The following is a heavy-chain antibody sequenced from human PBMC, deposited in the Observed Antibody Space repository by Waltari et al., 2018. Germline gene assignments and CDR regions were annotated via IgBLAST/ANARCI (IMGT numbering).Heavy chain of an antibody. CDR3: ARGPIVARVFYNWFDP. J-gene: IGHJ5*02. CDR2: IIPILGIA. CDR1: GGTFSSYA. V-gene: IGHV1-69*04. Sequence: QVQLVQSGAEVKKPGSSVKVSCKASGGTFSSYAISWVRQAPGQGLEWMGWIIPILGIANYAQKFQGRVTITADESTSTAYMELSSLRSEDTAVYYCARGPIVARVFYNWFDPWGQGTLVTVSS. D-gene: IGHD5-12*01.